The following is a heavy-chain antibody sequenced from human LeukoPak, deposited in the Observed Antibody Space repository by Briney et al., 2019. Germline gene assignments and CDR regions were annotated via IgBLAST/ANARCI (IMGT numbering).Heavy chain of an antibody. J-gene: IGHJ4*02. CDR1: GYTFSDYF. D-gene: IGHD6-13*01. CDR2: IKPNSGGT. V-gene: IGHV1-2*02. Sequence: ASVKVSCKTSGYTFSDYFVHWVRQAPGQGLEWMGWIKPNSGGTAYAQKFQGRVTMTRDTSIRTAYMELSRLTYDDTAVYYCARYYSSNWQFDYWGQGNLVTVSS. CDR3: ARYYSSNWQFDY.